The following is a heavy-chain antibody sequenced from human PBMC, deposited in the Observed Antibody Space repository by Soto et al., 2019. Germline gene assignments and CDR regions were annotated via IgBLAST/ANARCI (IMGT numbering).Heavy chain of an antibody. D-gene: IGHD3-10*01. V-gene: IGHV5-51*01. CDR2: IYPGDSDT. CDR3: ARTAGSYNYGMDV. J-gene: IGHJ6*02. Sequence: GESLKISCKGSGYSFTTYWIGWVRQTPGKGLEWMGIIYPGDSDTRYSPSFEGQVTISADKSINTAYLQWSSLKASDTAMYYCARTAGSYNYGMDVWGQGTTVTVSS. CDR1: GYSFTTYW.